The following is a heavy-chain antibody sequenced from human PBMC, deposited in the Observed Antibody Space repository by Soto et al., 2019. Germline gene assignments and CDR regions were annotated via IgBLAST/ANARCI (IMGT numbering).Heavy chain of an antibody. CDR2: ISYDGSNK. CDR1: GFTFSSNA. J-gene: IGHJ6*02. V-gene: IGHV3-30-3*01. CDR3: ARDESQGDYSNYGGRVYYYYGMDV. Sequence: GGSLRLSCAASGFTFSSNAMHWVRQAPGKGLEWVAVISYDGSNKYYADSVKGRFTISRDNSKNTLYLQMNSLRAEDTAVYYCARDESQGDYSNYGGRVYYYYGMDVWGQGTTVTVSS. D-gene: IGHD4-4*01.